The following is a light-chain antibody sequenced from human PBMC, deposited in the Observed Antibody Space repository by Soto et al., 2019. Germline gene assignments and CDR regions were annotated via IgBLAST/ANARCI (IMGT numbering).Light chain of an antibody. CDR2: DAS. CDR3: QQYNSYSQT. V-gene: IGKV1-5*01. CDR1: QSISSW. Sequence: GDRVTITCRASQSISSWLAWYQQKPVKAPKLLIYDASSLESGVPSRFSGSGSGTELTLTISSLQPDDFATYYCQQYNSYSQTFGQGTKVEIK. J-gene: IGKJ1*01.